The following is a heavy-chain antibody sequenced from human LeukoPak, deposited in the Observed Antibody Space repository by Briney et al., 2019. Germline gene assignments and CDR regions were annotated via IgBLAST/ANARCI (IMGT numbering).Heavy chain of an antibody. V-gene: IGHV3-23*01. CDR3: AKDDSSGYYYLIDY. Sequence: QTGGPLRLSCAASGFTFSNYAMSWVRQAPGRGLEWVSTISGGSYSTYYADSVKGRITISRDNSKNTLILQMNSLRAEDTAVYYCAKDDSSGYYYLIDYWGQGTLVTVSS. CDR1: GFTFSNYA. CDR2: ISGGSYST. D-gene: IGHD3-22*01. J-gene: IGHJ4*02.